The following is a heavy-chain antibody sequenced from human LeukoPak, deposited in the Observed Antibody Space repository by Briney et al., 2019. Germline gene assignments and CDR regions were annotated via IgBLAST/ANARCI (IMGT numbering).Heavy chain of an antibody. CDR3: ATLLRFLEWAYAFDI. D-gene: IGHD3-3*01. J-gene: IGHJ3*02. Sequence: ASVKVSCKASGYTFTSYYMHWVRQAPGQGLEWMGIINPSGGSTSYAQKFQGRVTITADESTSTAYMELSSLRSEDTAVYYCATLLRFLEWAYAFDIWGQGTMVTVSS. V-gene: IGHV1-46*01. CDR2: INPSGGST. CDR1: GYTFTSYY.